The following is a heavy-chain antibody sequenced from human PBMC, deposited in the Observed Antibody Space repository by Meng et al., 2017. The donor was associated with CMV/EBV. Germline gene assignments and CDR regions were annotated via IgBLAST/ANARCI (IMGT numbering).Heavy chain of an antibody. CDR2: IIPIFGTA. D-gene: IGHD3-16*01. V-gene: IGHV1-69*05. CDR3: ARSPMVLGPQKDYYYYAVDV. J-gene: IGHJ6*02. Sequence: SVKVSCKASGCTFSSYAISWVRQAPGQGLEWMGGIIPIFGTANYAQKLQGRVTITTDESTSTAYMELSSLRSEDTAVYYCARSPMVLGPQKDYYYYAVDVWGQGTTVTVSS. CDR1: GCTFSSYA.